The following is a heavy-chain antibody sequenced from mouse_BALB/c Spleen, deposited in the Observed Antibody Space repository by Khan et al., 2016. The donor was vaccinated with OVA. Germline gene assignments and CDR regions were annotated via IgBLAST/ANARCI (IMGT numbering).Heavy chain of an antibody. CDR2: ISSGSSTI. J-gene: IGHJ1*01. Sequence: EVELVESGGGLVQPGGSRKLSCVVSGFTFSSFGMHCVRQAPKKGQEWVAYISSGSSTIYYVDTVKGGFIIYRDNPKKTLFLQMTGLRSEDTAMYYCARSGGNFRWYIDVWGAGTSVTVSS. V-gene: IGHV5-17*02. D-gene: IGHD2-1*01. CDR1: GFTFSSFG. CDR3: ARSGGNFRWYIDV.